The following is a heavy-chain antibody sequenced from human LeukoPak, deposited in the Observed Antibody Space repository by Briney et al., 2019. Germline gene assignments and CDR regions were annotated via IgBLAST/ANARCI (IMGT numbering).Heavy chain of an antibody. J-gene: IGHJ6*03. CDR3: ARERFDRFGALFPYYYYYYMDV. CDR1: GGSISNYY. D-gene: IGHD3-10*01. V-gene: IGHV4-4*07. Sequence: PSETLSLTCTVSGGSISNYYWSWIRQPAGKGLEWIGRINTSGSTNYNPSLKSRVTMSVDTSKNQFSLKLSSVTAADTAVYYCARERFDRFGALFPYYYYYYMDVWGKGTTVTVSS. CDR2: INTSGST.